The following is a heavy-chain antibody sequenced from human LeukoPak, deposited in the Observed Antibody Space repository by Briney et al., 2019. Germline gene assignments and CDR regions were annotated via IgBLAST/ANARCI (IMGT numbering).Heavy chain of an antibody. CDR3: ARDALTMVRGVRYYYYGMDV. CDR2: IYSSGST. CDR1: GFTVSSNY. V-gene: IGHV3-53*01. J-gene: IGHJ6*02. D-gene: IGHD3-10*01. Sequence: PGGSLRLSCAASGFTVSSNYMSWVRQAPGKGLEWVSVIYSSGSTYYADSVKGRFTISRDNSKDTLYLQMNSLRAEDTAVYYCARDALTMVRGVRYYYYGMDVWGQGTTVTVSS.